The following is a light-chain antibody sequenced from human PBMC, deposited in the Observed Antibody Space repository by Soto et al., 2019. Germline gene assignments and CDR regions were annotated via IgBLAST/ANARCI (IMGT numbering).Light chain of an antibody. CDR3: QQNYSSPPT. J-gene: IGKJ1*01. CDR1: QSISNH. CDR2: AAS. Sequence: DIQMTQSPGWLAGWVEDRVIITCGASQSISNHLNWYQQKPGKAPKIXIFAASSLQSGVPSRFSGSRSGPDLTLTISSLQPEDFATYYCQQNYSSPPTLGPGTKVDIK. V-gene: IGKV1-39*01.